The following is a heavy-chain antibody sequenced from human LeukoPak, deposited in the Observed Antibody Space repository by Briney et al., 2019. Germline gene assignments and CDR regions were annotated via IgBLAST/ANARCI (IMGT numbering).Heavy chain of an antibody. CDR3: AKDHSYYDILTADY. Sequence: GGSLRLSCAASGFTFSSYAMSWVRQAPGKGLEWFSAISGSGGSTYYADSVKGRFTISRDNSKNTLYLQMNSLRAEDTAVYYCAKDHSYYDILTADYWGQGTLVTVSS. CDR2: ISGSGGST. D-gene: IGHD3-9*01. V-gene: IGHV3-23*01. J-gene: IGHJ4*02. CDR1: GFTFSSYA.